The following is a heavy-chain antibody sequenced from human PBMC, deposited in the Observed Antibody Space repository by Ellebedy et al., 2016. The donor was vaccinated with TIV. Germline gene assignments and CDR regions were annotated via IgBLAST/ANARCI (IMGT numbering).Heavy chain of an antibody. D-gene: IGHD4-23*01. V-gene: IGHV4-4*02. CDR1: GASISNSHW. Sequence: MPSETLSLTCAVSGASISNSHWWTWVRQSPGEGLEWIGEIYHLGNTNYNPSLRSRVTMSLDKSNNQFSLKLTSVTAADTAVYYCASTVVNRALLDSWGQGTLVTVSS. CDR3: ASTVVNRALLDS. J-gene: IGHJ4*02. CDR2: IYHLGNT.